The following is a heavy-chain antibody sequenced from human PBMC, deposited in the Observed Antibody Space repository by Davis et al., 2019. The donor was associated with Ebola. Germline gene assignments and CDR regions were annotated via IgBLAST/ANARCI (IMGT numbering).Heavy chain of an antibody. V-gene: IGHV4-30-4*08. CDR1: GGSISSGGYY. Sequence: PSETLSLTCTVSGGSISSGGYYWSWIRQHPGKGLEWIGYIYYSGSTYYNPSLKSRVTISVDTSKNQFSLKLSSVTAADTAVYYCARWDCSSTSCYPGYYYMDVWGKGTTVTVSS. J-gene: IGHJ6*03. CDR3: ARWDCSSTSCYPGYYYMDV. CDR2: IYYSGST. D-gene: IGHD2-2*01.